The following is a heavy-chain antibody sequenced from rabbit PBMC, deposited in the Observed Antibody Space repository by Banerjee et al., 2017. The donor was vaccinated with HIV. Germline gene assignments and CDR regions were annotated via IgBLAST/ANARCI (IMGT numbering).Heavy chain of an antibody. CDR1: GFDFSSSYW. CDR3: ARNVYRYGVYIYANL. CDR2: IYGGSSGST. J-gene: IGHJ4*01. V-gene: IGHV1S45*01. Sequence: QEQLEESGGDLVKPEGSLTLTCTASGFDFSSSYWICWVRQAPGKGLEWIACIYGGSSGSTYYASWAKGRFTISKASSTTVTLQMTSLTAADTATYFCARNVYRYGVYIYANLWGQGTLVTVS. D-gene: IGHD6-1*01.